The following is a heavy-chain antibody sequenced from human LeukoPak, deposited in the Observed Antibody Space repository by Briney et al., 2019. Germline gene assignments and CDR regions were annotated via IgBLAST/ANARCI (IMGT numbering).Heavy chain of an antibody. V-gene: IGHV4-4*07. CDR2: IYNSGST. CDR1: GGSISSYY. J-gene: IGHJ3*02. Sequence: SETLSLTCTVSGGSISSYYWSWIRKPAGKGLEWIGRIYNSGSTKYNPSLKSRVTMSVDTSKNQFSLKLSSVAAADTAVYYCVRDTTVTKDAFDIWGQGTMVTVSS. D-gene: IGHD4-17*01. CDR3: VRDTTVTKDAFDI.